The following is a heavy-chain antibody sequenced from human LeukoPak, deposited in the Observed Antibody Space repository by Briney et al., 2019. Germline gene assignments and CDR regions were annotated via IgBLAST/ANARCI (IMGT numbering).Heavy chain of an antibody. V-gene: IGHV3-30*03. CDR3: ARGGSYYASGSYFAFDI. CDR1: GFTFSNYD. Sequence: GGSLRLSCAPSGFTFSNYDMHWVRQAPGKGLEWVAVISYDGSNKYYADSVKGRFTISRDNSKNTLYLQMNSLSPQDTAVYYCARGGSYYASGSYFAFDIWGQGTMVTVSS. CDR2: ISYDGSNK. J-gene: IGHJ3*02. D-gene: IGHD3-10*01.